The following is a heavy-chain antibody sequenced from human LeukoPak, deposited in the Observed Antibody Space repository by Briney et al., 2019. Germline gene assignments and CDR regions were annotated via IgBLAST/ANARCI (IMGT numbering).Heavy chain of an antibody. D-gene: IGHD3-10*01. CDR2: IYHTGSA. CDR3: ARSHYVSGSQGGMDV. Sequence: SETLSLTCGVSGFSISSGYYWGWIQQPPGKGLEWIGSIYHTGSAYYNPSLKSRVIISVDASKNQFSLKMNSVTAADTAVYYCARSHYVSGSQGGMDVWGKGTTVTVPS. J-gene: IGHJ6*04. V-gene: IGHV4-38-2*01. CDR1: GFSISSGYY.